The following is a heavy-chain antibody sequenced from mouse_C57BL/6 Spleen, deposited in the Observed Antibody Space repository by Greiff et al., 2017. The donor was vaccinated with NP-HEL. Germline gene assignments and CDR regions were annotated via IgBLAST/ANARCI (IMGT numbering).Heavy chain of an antibody. CDR1: GYTFTSYW. D-gene: IGHD2-1*01. V-gene: IGHV1-55*01. CDR2: IYPGSGST. CDR3: ARRSPIYSPFAY. Sequence: QVQLQQSGAELVKPGASVKMSCKASGYTFTSYWITWVKQRPGQGLEWIGDIYPGSGSTNYNEKFKSKATLTVDTSSSTAYMQLSSLTSEDSAVYYCARRSPIYSPFAYWGQGTLVTVSA. J-gene: IGHJ3*01.